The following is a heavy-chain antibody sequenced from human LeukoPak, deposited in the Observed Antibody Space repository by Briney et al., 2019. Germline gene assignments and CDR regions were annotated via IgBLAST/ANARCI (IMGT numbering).Heavy chain of an antibody. CDR1: GITFSDCY. J-gene: IGHJ4*02. CDR2: ISSTGSLI. V-gene: IGHV3-11*04. CDR3: ASPPGDY. Sequence: GGSLRLSCAASGITFSDCYMSWIRQVPGKGLEWVSYISSTGSLINYADSVKGRFTISRDNAKNSLYLQMNSLRAEDTAVYYCASPPGDYWGQEPLVTVSS.